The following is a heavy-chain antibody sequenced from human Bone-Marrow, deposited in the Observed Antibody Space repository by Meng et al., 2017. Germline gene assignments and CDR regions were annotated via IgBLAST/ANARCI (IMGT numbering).Heavy chain of an antibody. Sequence: GESLKISCAASGFTVSSNYMSWVRQAPGKGLEWVSAISGSGGSTYYADSVKGRFTISRDNSKNTLYLQMNSLRAEDTAVYYCAKVGNYYDSSGYYCDYWGQGTLVTVSS. CDR2: ISGSGGST. CDR1: GFTVSSNY. CDR3: AKVGNYYDSSGYYCDY. J-gene: IGHJ4*02. D-gene: IGHD3-22*01. V-gene: IGHV3-23*01.